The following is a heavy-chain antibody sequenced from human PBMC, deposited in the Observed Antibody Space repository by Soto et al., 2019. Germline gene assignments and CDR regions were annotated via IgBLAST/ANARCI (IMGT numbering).Heavy chain of an antibody. D-gene: IGHD1-26*01. Sequence: QVQLVESGGGVVQPGRSLRLSCAASGFTFSSYGMHWVRQAPGKGLEWVAVISYDGSNKYYADSVKGRFTISRDNSKNTLYLQMNSLRAEDTAVYYCASDGGSYSTFDYWGQGTLVTVSS. CDR2: ISYDGSNK. V-gene: IGHV3-30*03. CDR3: ASDGGSYSTFDY. J-gene: IGHJ4*02. CDR1: GFTFSSYG.